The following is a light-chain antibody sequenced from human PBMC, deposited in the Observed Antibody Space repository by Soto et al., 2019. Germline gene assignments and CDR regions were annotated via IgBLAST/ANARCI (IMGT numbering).Light chain of an antibody. Sequence: QSALTQPASVSGSPGQSITISCTGTSSDVGGYKYVSWYQQHPGKAPKLTIFDVSNRPSGVSNRFSGSKSGNTASLTISGLQAEDEADYYCTSYSSSSTFYVFGTGTKLTVL. J-gene: IGLJ1*01. CDR1: SSDVGGYKY. CDR2: DVS. CDR3: TSYSSSSTFYV. V-gene: IGLV2-14*01.